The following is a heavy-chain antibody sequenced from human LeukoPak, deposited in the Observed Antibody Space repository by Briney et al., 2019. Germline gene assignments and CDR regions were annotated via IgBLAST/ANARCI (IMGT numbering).Heavy chain of an antibody. V-gene: IGHV1-2*02. CDR2: INPNSGGT. Sequence: ASVKVSCKASGYTFTGYYMHWVRQAPGQGLEWMGCINPNSGGTNYAQKFQGRVTMTRDTSISTAYMELSRLRSDDTAVYYCARAAGGDRYYDILTGYYPMDAFDIWGRGTMVTVSS. CDR3: ARAAGGDRYYDILTGYYPMDAFDI. CDR1: GYTFTGYY. J-gene: IGHJ3*02. D-gene: IGHD3-9*01.